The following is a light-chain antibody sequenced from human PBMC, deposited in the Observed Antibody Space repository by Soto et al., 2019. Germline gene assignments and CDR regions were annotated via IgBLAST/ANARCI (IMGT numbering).Light chain of an antibody. CDR2: GAS. Sequence: DILVTQSPGTLSLSPEERATLSCRASQSIXSSYLAWYQQKPGQAPRLLXYGASSRDTGSPDRLSGSGSGTDFTLTISRLEPEDFAVYYCQHYGSSPRTFGQGTRLEIK. V-gene: IGKV3-20*01. CDR3: QHYGSSPRT. J-gene: IGKJ5*01. CDR1: QSIXSSY.